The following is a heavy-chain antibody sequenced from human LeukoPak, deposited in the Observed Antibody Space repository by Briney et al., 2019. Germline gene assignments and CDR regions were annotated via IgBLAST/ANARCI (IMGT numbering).Heavy chain of an antibody. CDR3: AREGPRGY. J-gene: IGHJ4*02. CDR1: GFTFSSYA. V-gene: IGHV3-30*14. CDR2: ISYDGSNK. Sequence: GRSLRLSWAASGFTFSSYAMHWVRQAPGKGLEWVAVISYDGSNKYYADSVKGRFTISRDNSKNTLYLQMNSLRAEDTAVYYCAREGPRGYWGQGTLVTVSS.